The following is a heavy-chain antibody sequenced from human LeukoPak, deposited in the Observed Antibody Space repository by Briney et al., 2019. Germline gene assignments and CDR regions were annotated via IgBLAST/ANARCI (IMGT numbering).Heavy chain of an antibody. D-gene: IGHD2-2*01. CDR1: GYTFTGYY. Sequence: ASVKVSRKAPGYTFTGYYMHWVRQPPGQGLEWMGRINPNSGGTNYARKFQGRVTMTRDTSISTAYMELSRLRSDDTAVYYCARSYCSSTSCSLMGFDYWGQGTLVTVSS. CDR3: ARSYCSSTSCSLMGFDY. CDR2: INPNSGGT. V-gene: IGHV1-2*06. J-gene: IGHJ4*02.